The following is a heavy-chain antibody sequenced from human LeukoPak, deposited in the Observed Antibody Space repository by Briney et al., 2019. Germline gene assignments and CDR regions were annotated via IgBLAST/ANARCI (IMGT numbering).Heavy chain of an antibody. CDR2: ISAYNGNT. J-gene: IGHJ4*02. CDR3: ASQPVDPRIEGVDY. D-gene: IGHD2/OR15-2a*01. CDR1: GYTFTSFG. Sequence: ASVKVSCKGSGYTFTSFGISWVRQAPGQGLEWMGWISAYNGNTNYAEKFQGRVTMTTVTSTSTAYMELRSLRSDDTAVYYCASQPVDPRIEGVDYWGQGTLVTVSS. V-gene: IGHV1-18*01.